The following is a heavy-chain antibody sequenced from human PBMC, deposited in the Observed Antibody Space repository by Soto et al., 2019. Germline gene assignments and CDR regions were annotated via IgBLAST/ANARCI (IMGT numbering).Heavy chain of an antibody. CDR3: ARTSGYSLYDC. V-gene: IGHV1-3*01. D-gene: IGHD3-3*01. J-gene: IGHJ4*02. Sequence: QVQLVQSGAEVNKPGASVKGSCEASVYTFTSYAMQRVRQAPGPRLEWMGWINAGNGNTKYSQKFQRRVTITRATSASTAYMELSSLRSEYTAVDCCARTSGYSLYDCWGQGTLGTVAS. CDR1: VYTFTSYA. CDR2: INAGNGNT.